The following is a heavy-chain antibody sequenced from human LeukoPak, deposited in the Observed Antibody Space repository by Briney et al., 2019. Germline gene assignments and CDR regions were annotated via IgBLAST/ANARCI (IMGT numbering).Heavy chain of an antibody. D-gene: IGHD6-6*01. CDR3: ARRAGVAARPPYYFDY. V-gene: IGHV4-4*07. J-gene: IGHJ4*02. CDR2: IYTGGST. Sequence: SETLSLTCTVSGGSITTNYWSWIRQPAGKGLEWIGRIYTGGSTNYNPSLKSRVTMSVDTSKSQFSLKLNSVTAADTAVYYCARRAGVAARPPYYFDYWGQGTLVTVSS. CDR1: GGSITTNY.